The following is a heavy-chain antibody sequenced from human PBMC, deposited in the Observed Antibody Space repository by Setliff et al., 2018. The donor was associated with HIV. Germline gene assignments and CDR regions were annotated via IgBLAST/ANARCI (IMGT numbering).Heavy chain of an antibody. J-gene: IGHJ6*03. CDR1: GYSFTNYG. V-gene: IGHV1-69*13. Sequence: SVKVSCKASGYSFTNYGINWVRQAPGQGLEWMGGIIPIYGTPIYAQKFQGRVTITADESTSTAYMELSSLRSEDTAVYYCARNPQPTGTPDYYYYYYMDVWGKGTTVTVSS. CDR2: IIPIYGTP. CDR3: ARNPQPTGTPDYYYYYYMDV. D-gene: IGHD1-1*01.